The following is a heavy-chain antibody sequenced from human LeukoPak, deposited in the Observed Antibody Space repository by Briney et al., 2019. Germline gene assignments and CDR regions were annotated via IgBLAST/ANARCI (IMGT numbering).Heavy chain of an antibody. V-gene: IGHV3-66*01. D-gene: IGHD4-17*01. CDR2: IYSGGST. J-gene: IGHJ4*02. Sequence: GGSLRLSCAASGFTVSSNYMSWVRQAPGKGLEWVSVIYSGGSTYYAGSVKGRFTISRDNSKNTLYLQMNSLRAEDTAVYYCARDRLHYGEYEKTFDYWGQGTLVSVSS. CDR3: ARDRLHYGEYEKTFDY. CDR1: GFTVSSNY.